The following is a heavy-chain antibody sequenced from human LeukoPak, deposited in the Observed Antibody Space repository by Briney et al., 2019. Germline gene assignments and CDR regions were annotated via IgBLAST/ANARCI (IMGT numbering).Heavy chain of an antibody. Sequence: GGSLRLSCAASGFTFSSYSMNWVRQAPGKGLEWVSSISRSSSYIYYADSVKGRFTISRDNAENSLYLQMNSLRAEDTAVYYCARDRWLGAFDIWGQGTMVTVSS. CDR1: GFTFSSYS. CDR3: ARDRWLGAFDI. V-gene: IGHV3-21*01. J-gene: IGHJ3*02. CDR2: ISRSSSYI. D-gene: IGHD6-19*01.